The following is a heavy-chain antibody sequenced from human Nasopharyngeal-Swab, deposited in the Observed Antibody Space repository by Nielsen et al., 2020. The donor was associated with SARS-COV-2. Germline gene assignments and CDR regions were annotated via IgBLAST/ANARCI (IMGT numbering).Heavy chain of an antibody. J-gene: IGHJ4*02. CDR1: GFSMSQFW. Sequence: GESLKISCAASGFSMSQFWMGWVRQAPGTGLEWVININEDGSEKYSVDSVKGRFTISRDNAKNSLHLQMDSLRADDTAVYYCTRDASGWSQYWGQGTLVTVSS. D-gene: IGHD6-19*01. CDR2: INEDGSEK. CDR3: TRDASGWSQY. V-gene: IGHV3-7*03.